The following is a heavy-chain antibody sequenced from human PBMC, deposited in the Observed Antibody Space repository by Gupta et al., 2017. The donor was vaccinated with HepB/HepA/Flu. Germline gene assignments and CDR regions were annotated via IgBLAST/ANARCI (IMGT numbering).Heavy chain of an antibody. Sequence: EVQLVESGGGLVQPGGSLSLSCAASGFTFTNYEMTWVRQAPGKGLEWVSYISNSAGDIYYADSVKGRFTISRDNAKNSLYLQMNSLRAEDTALYYCARATAAGNIYYFDYWGQGTLVTVSS. D-gene: IGHD6-13*01. CDR3: ARATAAGNIYYFDY. V-gene: IGHV3-48*03. J-gene: IGHJ4*02. CDR1: GFTFTNYE. CDR2: ISNSAGDI.